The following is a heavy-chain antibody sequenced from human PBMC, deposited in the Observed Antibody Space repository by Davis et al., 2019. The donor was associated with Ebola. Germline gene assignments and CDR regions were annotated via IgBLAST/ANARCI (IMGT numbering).Heavy chain of an antibody. CDR3: ARDGTIAADDAFDI. J-gene: IGHJ3*02. CDR2: IIPIFGTA. V-gene: IGHV1-69*13. D-gene: IGHD6-13*01. Sequence: AASVKVSCKASGGTFSSYAISWVRQAPGQGLEWMGGIIPIFGTANYAQKFQGRVTITADESTGTACMELSSLRSEDTAVYYCARDGTIAADDAFDIWGQGTMVTVSS. CDR1: GGTFSSYA.